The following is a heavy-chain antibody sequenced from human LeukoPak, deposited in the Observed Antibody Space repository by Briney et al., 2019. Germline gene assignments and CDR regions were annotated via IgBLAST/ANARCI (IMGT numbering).Heavy chain of an antibody. CDR1: GGTFSSYA. CDR2: IIPILGIA. J-gene: IGHJ4*02. V-gene: IGHV1-69*04. Sequence: SVKVSCKASGGTFSSYAISWVRQAPGQGLEWMGRIIPILGIANYAQKFQGRVTITADKSTSTAYMELSSLRAEDTAVYYCWRVGIAVVDYWGQGTLVTVSS. D-gene: IGHD6-19*01. CDR3: WRVGIAVVDY.